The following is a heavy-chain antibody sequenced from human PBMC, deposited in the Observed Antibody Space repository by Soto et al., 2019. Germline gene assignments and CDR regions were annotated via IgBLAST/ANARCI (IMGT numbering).Heavy chain of an antibody. Sequence: GESLKISCKGSGYSFTSYWIGWVRQMPGKGLEWMGIIYPGDSDTRYSPSFQGQVTISADKSISTAYLQWSSLKASDTAMYYCARLKRDLYGSFGYGMDVWGQGTTVTVSS. CDR1: GYSFTSYW. J-gene: IGHJ6*02. D-gene: IGHD3-10*01. V-gene: IGHV5-51*01. CDR2: IYPGDSDT. CDR3: ARLKRDLYGSFGYGMDV.